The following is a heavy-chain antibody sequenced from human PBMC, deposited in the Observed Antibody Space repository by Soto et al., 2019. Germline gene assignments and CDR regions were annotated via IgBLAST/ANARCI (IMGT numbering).Heavy chain of an antibody. CDR1: GFIDISHG. J-gene: IGHJ5*02. V-gene: IGHV3-30*03. CDR3: AFVAVAGP. D-gene: IGHD6-19*01. Sequence: GRLLRLSYAASGFIDISHGTHCVRQAPGKGLEWVAVISYDGSNKYYADSVKGRFTISRDNSKNTLYLQMNSLRAEDTAVYYCAFVAVAGPWGQGTRVNVSS. CDR2: ISYDGSNK.